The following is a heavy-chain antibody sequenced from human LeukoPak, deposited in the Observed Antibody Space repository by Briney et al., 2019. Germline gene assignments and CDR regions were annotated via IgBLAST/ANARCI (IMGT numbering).Heavy chain of an antibody. D-gene: IGHD3-16*01. J-gene: IGHJ6*02. CDR3: AREGEKWMAAVYYYYGVDV. Sequence: ASVKVSCKASGYTFTSYGITWVRQAPGQGLEWMRWISAYSGNTNYAQKFQGRVTMTTDTSTSTAYMELRSLRSDDTAVYYCAREGEKWMAAVYYYYGVDVWGQGTSVTVSS. CDR1: GYTFTSYG. CDR2: ISAYSGNT. V-gene: IGHV1-18*01.